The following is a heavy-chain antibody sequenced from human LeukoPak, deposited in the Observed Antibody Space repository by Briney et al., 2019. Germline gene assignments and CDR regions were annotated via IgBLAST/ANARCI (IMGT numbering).Heavy chain of an antibody. CDR2: ISSSRSYI. D-gene: IGHD3-9*01. CDR1: GFTFSSYS. Sequence: GGSLRLSCAASGFTFSSYSMNWVRQAPGKGLEWVSSISSSRSYIYYADSVKGRFTISRDNAKNSLYLQMNSLRAEDTAVYYCARDQAQGVLRYFDWLSRDYYYYMDVWGKGTTVTISS. V-gene: IGHV3-21*01. CDR3: ARDQAQGVLRYFDWLSRDYYYYMDV. J-gene: IGHJ6*03.